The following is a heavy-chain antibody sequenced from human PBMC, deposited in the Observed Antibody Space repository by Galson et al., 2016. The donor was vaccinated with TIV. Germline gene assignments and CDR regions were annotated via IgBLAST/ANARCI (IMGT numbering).Heavy chain of an antibody. V-gene: IGHV3-33*07. Sequence: SLRLSCAASGFVFGTYGMYWVRQAPGKGLEWVGLIWYDGVKTDYVDSVKGRFTISRDNSKNKLYLQMGRLRVEDTAVYFCARVRFCSSTNCLGYLDNWGQGAQVIVSS. CDR3: ARVRFCSSTNCLGYLDN. J-gene: IGHJ4*02. CDR2: IWYDGVKT. CDR1: GFVFGTYG. D-gene: IGHD2-2*01.